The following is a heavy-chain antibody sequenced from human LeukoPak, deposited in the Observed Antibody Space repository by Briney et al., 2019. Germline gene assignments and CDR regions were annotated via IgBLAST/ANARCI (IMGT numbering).Heavy chain of an antibody. J-gene: IGHJ4*02. Sequence: SVKVSCKASGGTFSSYAISWVRQAPGQGLEWMGGIIPIFGTANYAQKFQGRVTITADKSTSTAYMELSSLRSEDTAVYYCARDLYDSSGYWRGPFDYWGQGTLVTVSS. CDR1: GGTFSSYA. V-gene: IGHV1-69*06. CDR2: IIPIFGTA. D-gene: IGHD3-22*01. CDR3: ARDLYDSSGYWRGPFDY.